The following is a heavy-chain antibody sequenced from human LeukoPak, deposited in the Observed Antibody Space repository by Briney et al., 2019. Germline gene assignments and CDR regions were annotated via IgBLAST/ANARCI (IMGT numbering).Heavy chain of an antibody. CDR2: IYYSGST. D-gene: IGHD3-16*01. V-gene: IGHV4-39*07. J-gene: IGHJ3*02. CDR3: ARDRHGYYDYVWGSFAFDI. Sequence: PSETLSLTCTVSGGSISSGSYYWSWIRQPAGKGLEWIGSIYYSGSTYYNPSLKSRVTISVDTSKNQFSLKLSSVTAADTAVYYCARDRHGYYDYVWGSFAFDIWGQGTMVTVSS. CDR1: GGSISSGSYY.